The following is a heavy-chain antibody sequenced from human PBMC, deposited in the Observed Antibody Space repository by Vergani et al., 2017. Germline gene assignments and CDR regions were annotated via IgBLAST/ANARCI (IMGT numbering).Heavy chain of an antibody. CDR1: GFTFSSYG. J-gene: IGHJ5*02. V-gene: IGHV3-30*18. CDR3: AKQSTLYSSGWYGYNWFDP. D-gene: IGHD6-19*01. Sequence: QVQLVESGGGVVQPGRSLRLSCAASGFTFSSYGMHWVRQAPGKGLEWVAVISYDGSNKYYADSVKGRFTISRDNSKNTLYLQMNSLRAEDTAVYYCAKQSTLYSSGWYGYNWFDPWGQGTLVTVSS. CDR2: ISYDGSNK.